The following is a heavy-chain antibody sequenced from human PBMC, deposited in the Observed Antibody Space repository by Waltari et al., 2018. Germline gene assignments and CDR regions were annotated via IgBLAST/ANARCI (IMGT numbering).Heavy chain of an antibody. CDR2: ISSSSSYI. CDR3: ARSGIAARNWFDP. D-gene: IGHD6-6*01. Sequence: EVQLVESGGGLVKPGGSLRLSCAASGFTFSSYSMHWVRQAPGKGLEWVSSISSSSSYIYYADSVKGRFTISRDNAKNSLYLQMNSLRAEDTAVYYCARSGIAARNWFDPWGQGTLVTVSS. J-gene: IGHJ5*02. CDR1: GFTFSSYS. V-gene: IGHV3-21*01.